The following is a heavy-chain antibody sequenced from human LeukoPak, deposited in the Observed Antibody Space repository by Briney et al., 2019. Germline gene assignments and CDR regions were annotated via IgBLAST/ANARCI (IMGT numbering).Heavy chain of an antibody. CDR1: GFTFSSYG. Sequence: PGGSLRLSCAASGFTFSSYGTHWVRQAPGKGLEWVAVISYDGSNKYYADSVKGRFTISRDNSKNTLYLQMSSLRAEDTAVYYCAKDDEGATTWWGQGTLVTVSS. CDR2: ISYDGSNK. CDR3: AKDDEGATTW. J-gene: IGHJ4*02. D-gene: IGHD1-26*01. V-gene: IGHV3-30*18.